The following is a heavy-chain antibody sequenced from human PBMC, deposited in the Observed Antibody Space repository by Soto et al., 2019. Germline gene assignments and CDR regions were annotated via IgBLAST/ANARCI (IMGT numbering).Heavy chain of an antibody. D-gene: IGHD3-22*01. V-gene: IGHV1-69*13. J-gene: IGHJ5*02. Sequence: GASVKGSCKASGGTFSSYAISWVRQAPGQGLEWMGGIIPIFGTANYAQKFQGRVTITADESTSTAYMELSSLRSEDTAVYYCASPNSSGYPRYNWFDPWGQGTLVTVSS. CDR3: ASPNSSGYPRYNWFDP. CDR1: GGTFSSYA. CDR2: IIPIFGTA.